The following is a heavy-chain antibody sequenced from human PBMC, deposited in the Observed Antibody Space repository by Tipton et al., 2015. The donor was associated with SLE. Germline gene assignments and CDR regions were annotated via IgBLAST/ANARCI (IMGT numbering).Heavy chain of an antibody. CDR1: GYSISSGYY. V-gene: IGHV4-61*02. CDR3: ARAGEGVFDY. D-gene: IGHD3-10*01. Sequence: TLSLTCTVSGYSISSGYYWSWIRQPAGKGLEWIGRIYTSGSTNYNPSLKSRVTISVDTSKNQFSLKLSSVTAADTAVYYCARAGEGVFDYWGQGTLVTVSS. CDR2: IYTSGST. J-gene: IGHJ4*02.